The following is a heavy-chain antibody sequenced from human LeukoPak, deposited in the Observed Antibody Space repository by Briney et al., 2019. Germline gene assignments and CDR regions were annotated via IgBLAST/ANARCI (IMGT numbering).Heavy chain of an antibody. CDR2: INSSTRYT. CDR1: GFIFSDYY. Sequence: PGGSLTLSCTASGFIFSDYYMSWIRQAPGKGREWVSYINSSTRYTNYADSVKGRFTIPRDNARHSLYLQMNSLRAEDTAVYYCARGGDSSGYSLSLTYWGQGTLVTVSS. J-gene: IGHJ4*02. D-gene: IGHD3-22*01. CDR3: ARGGDSSGYSLSLTY. V-gene: IGHV3-11*06.